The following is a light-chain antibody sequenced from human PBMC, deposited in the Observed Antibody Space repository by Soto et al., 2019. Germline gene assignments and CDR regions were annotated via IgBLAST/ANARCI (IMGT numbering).Light chain of an antibody. CDR1: QSISSN. CDR2: DAS. Sequence: EIVMTQSPSTLSVSPGQRATLSCRASQSISSNLAWYQQKPGQAPRLLISDASTRATGIPARFSGSGSGTEITLTVSSLQSEDFAVYYCQQYIKWPITFGQGTRLEIK. CDR3: QQYIKWPIT. V-gene: IGKV3-15*01. J-gene: IGKJ5*01.